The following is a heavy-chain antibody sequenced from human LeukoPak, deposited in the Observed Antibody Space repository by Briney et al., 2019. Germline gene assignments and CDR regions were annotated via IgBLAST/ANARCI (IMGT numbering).Heavy chain of an antibody. CDR2: ISSSGSTI. D-gene: IGHD6-13*01. V-gene: IGHV3-48*03. J-gene: IGHJ6*02. Sequence: GGSLRLSCAASGFTFSSYEMNWVRQAPGKGLEWVSYISSSGSTIYYADSVKGRFTISRDNAKNSLYLQMNSLRAEDAAVYYCAREFPVAAAGTDYYYYYGMDVWGQGTTVTVSS. CDR1: GFTFSSYE. CDR3: AREFPVAAAGTDYYYYYGMDV.